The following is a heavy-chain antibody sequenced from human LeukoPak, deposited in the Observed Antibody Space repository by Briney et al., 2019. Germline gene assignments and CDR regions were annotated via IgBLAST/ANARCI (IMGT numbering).Heavy chain of an antibody. CDR2: INHSGSN. J-gene: IGHJ4*02. CDR1: VGSFNDYY. V-gene: IGHV4-34*01. CDR3: ARIQAAGDGYYFDF. Sequence: SETLSLTCALYVGSFNDYYWSWIRQPPGKGLEWIGEINHSGSNNYRPSLKSRVTISVDTSKNQFSLKMKSVSAADTAVYYCARIQAAGDGYYFDFWGQGTLVTVSS. D-gene: IGHD7-27*01.